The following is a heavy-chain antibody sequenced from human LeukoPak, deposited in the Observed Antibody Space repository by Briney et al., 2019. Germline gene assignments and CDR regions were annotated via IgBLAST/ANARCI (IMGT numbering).Heavy chain of an antibody. Sequence: GGSLRLSCAASGFTFSNYGMRWVRQTPGKGLDWVAVIWHDGSIKYYADSVRGRFTISRDNSTNTVYLQMNSLRVEDTAVYYCAKVRQFTAATGTGLDYWGQGTLVTVSS. CDR1: GFTFSNYG. J-gene: IGHJ4*02. CDR2: IWHDGSIK. CDR3: AKVRQFTAATGTGLDY. V-gene: IGHV3-33*03. D-gene: IGHD6-13*01.